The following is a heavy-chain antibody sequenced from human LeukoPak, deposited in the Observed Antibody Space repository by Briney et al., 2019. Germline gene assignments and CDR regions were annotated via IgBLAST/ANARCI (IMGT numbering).Heavy chain of an antibody. J-gene: IGHJ5*02. Sequence: PSETLSLTCTVSGGSISSSSYYWGWIRQPPGKGLEWIGSIYYSGSTYYNPSLKSRVTISVDTSKNHFSLKLSSVTAADTAVYYCARSRLHWLDPWGQGTLVTVSS. V-gene: IGHV4-39*07. CDR3: ARSRLHWLDP. CDR2: IYYSGST. D-gene: IGHD2-21*01. CDR1: GGSISSSSYY.